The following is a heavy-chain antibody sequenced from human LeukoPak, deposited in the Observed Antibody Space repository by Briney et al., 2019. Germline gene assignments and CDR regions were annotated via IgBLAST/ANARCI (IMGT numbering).Heavy chain of an antibody. V-gene: IGHV3-21*04. CDR2: ISSSSDYI. D-gene: IGHD2-21*02. CDR3: AYCGGDCYYHPDFDY. Sequence: GGSLRLSCVVSGLTSTGYSMTWVRQAPGKGLEWVSSISSSSDYIFYADSVKGRFTISRDNAKNSLYLQMNSLRSDDTAVYYCAYCGGDCYYHPDFDYWGQGTLVTVSS. J-gene: IGHJ4*02. CDR1: GLTSTGYS.